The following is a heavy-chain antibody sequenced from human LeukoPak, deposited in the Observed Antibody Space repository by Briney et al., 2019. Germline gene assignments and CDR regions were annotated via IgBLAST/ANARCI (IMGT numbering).Heavy chain of an antibody. Sequence: GGSLLLSCADSGFTFSSYAMSWVRPAPGKGLEWVSAISGSGGSTYYADSVKGRFTISRNNSKNTLYLQMNRLRGEDTAVYYCAKVGDYYDSSGYHYYFDYWGQGILVTVSS. CDR1: GFTFSSYA. D-gene: IGHD3-22*01. CDR3: AKVGDYYDSSGYHYYFDY. V-gene: IGHV3-23*01. J-gene: IGHJ4*02. CDR2: ISGSGGST.